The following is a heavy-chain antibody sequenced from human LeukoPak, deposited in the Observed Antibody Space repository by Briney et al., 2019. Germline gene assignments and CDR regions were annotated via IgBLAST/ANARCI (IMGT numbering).Heavy chain of an antibody. CDR1: DGSITRSIYY. D-gene: IGHD2-21*02. CDR2: IYYSGIT. Sequence: SETLSLTCTVSDGSITRSIYYWGWIRQTPGEGLDWIGSIYYSGITYYNPSLQGRVTMSVDTSKNQFSLKLNSVTVADTAVYYCARLRVTTGFDYWDQGIPVTVSS. J-gene: IGHJ4*02. CDR3: ARLRVTTGFDY. V-gene: IGHV4-39*01.